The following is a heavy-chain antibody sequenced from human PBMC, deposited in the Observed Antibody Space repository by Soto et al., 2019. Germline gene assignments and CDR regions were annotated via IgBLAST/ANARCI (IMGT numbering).Heavy chain of an antibody. Sequence: GGALRLSRAASGFNFRNFPMTWVRQVPGQGLEYVSSITSSGEQTFYADSVKGRFSISRDNSKNTLYLQMNSLRAEDTAVYYCAKNSRLWYFDYWGQGTLVTVSS. CDR2: ITSSGEQT. CDR1: GFNFRNFP. V-gene: IGHV3-23*01. CDR3: AKNSRLWYFDY. D-gene: IGHD3-10*01. J-gene: IGHJ4*02.